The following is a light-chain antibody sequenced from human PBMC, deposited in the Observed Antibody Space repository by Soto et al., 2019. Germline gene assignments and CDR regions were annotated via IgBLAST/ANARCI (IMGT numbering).Light chain of an antibody. CDR2: DVS. Sequence: QSALTQPRSVSGSPGQSVTISCTGASSDVGGYKYVSWYQQYPGKAPRVMIYDVSKRPSGVPDRFSGSKSGNTASLTISGLQAEDEADYYCCSYSGSYVFGTGTKLTVL. J-gene: IGLJ1*01. V-gene: IGLV2-11*01. CDR1: SSDVGGYKY. CDR3: CSYSGSYV.